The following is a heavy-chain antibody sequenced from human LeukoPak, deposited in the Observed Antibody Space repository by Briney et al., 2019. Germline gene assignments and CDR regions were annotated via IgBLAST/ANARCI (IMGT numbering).Heavy chain of an antibody. CDR1: GGSFSGYY. CDR3: ARGNSSSRRFDY. D-gene: IGHD6-6*01. V-gene: IGHV4-34*01. CDR2: INHSGST. Sequence: PSETLSLTCAVYGGSFSGYYWSWIRQPPGKRLEWIGEINHSGSTNYNPSLKSRVTISVDTSKNQFSLKLSSVTAADTAVYYCARGNSSSRRFDYWGQGTLVTVSS. J-gene: IGHJ4*02.